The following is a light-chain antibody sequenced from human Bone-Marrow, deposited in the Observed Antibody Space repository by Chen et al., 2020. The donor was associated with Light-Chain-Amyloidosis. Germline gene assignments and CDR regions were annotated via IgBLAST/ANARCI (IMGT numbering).Light chain of an antibody. CDR3: QVWDRSSDRPV. J-gene: IGLJ3*02. V-gene: IGLV3-21*02. CDR1: TIGSTS. CDR2: DDS. Sequence: SYVLTQPSSVSVAPGQTATIACGGNTIGSTSVHWYQQTRGQAPLLVVYDDSDRPSGIPERLAGSNSGNTATLTISRVEAGDEADYYCQVWDRSSDRPVFGGGTKLTVL.